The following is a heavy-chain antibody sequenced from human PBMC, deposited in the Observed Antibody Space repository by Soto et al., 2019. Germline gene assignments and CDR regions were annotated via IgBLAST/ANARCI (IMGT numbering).Heavy chain of an antibody. D-gene: IGHD2-2*01. Sequence: SETLSLTCAVSGGSISSSNWWSWVRQPPGKGLEWIGEIYHSGSTNYNPSLKSRVTISVDKSKNQFSLKLSYVTAADTAVYYCARTVVVPAATQSFDNWGQGILVTVSS. CDR3: ARTVVVPAATQSFDN. CDR2: IYHSGST. CDR1: GGSISSSNW. V-gene: IGHV4-4*02. J-gene: IGHJ5*02.